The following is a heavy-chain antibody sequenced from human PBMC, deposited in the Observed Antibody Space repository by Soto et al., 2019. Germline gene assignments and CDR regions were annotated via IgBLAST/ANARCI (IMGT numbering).Heavy chain of an antibody. V-gene: IGHV3-53*01. CDR2: IYSGGST. CDR1: DFTVSSNY. D-gene: IGHD1-26*01. Sequence: EVQLVESGGGLIQPGGSLRLSCAASDFTVSSNYMNWVRQAPGKGLECVSTIYSGGSTYYADSVKGRFTISRDNSKNTLYLQMNNLRAEDTAVHYCAGRVGATNYGMDVWGQGTTVTVSS. CDR3: AGRVGATNYGMDV. J-gene: IGHJ6*02.